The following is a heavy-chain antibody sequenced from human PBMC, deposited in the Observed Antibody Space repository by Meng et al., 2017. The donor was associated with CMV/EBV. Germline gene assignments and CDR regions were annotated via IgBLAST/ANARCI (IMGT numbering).Heavy chain of an antibody. J-gene: IGHJ3*02. CDR1: GYTFTSYG. CDR2: ISAYNGNT. CDR3: ARDVGGTITIFGVVIMGAFDI. D-gene: IGHD3-3*01. Sequence: ASVKVSCKASGYTFTSYGISWVRQAPGQGLEWMGWISAYNGNTNYAQKLQGRVTMTTDTSTSTAYMELRSLRSDDTAVYYCARDVGGTITIFGVVIMGAFDIWGQGTMVTVSS. V-gene: IGHV1-18*01.